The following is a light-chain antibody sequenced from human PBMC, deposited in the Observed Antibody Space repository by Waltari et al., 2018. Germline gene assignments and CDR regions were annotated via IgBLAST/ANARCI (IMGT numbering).Light chain of an antibody. CDR3: QQYNDWPLT. J-gene: IGKJ4*01. Sequence: EIVMTQSPATLSVSPGERATLSCRASQSVSSNLAWYQQKPGQAPRLLIYGASTRATGLPARFSGSLSGTEFTLTISSLQSEDFAVYYCQQYNDWPLTFGGGTKVEIK. CDR2: GAS. V-gene: IGKV3-15*01. CDR1: QSVSSN.